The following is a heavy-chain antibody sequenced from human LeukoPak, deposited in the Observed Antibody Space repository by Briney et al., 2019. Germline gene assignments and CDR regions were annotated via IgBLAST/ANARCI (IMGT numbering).Heavy chain of an antibody. CDR1: GFTFSSYG. V-gene: IGHV3-30*18. D-gene: IGHD3-3*01. CDR2: MSYDGSNK. CDR3: AKDPSSVLRFLEWSGGEYNWFDP. J-gene: IGHJ5*02. Sequence: PGGSLRLSCAASGFTFSSYGMHWVRQAPGKGLEWVAVMSYDGSNKYYADSVKGRFTISRDNSKNTLYLQMNSLRAEDTAVYYCAKDPSSVLRFLEWSGGEYNWFDPWGQGTLVTVSS.